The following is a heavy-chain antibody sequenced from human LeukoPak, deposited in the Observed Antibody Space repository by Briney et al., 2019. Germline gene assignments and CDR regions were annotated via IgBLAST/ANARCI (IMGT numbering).Heavy chain of an antibody. CDR2: FDPEDGET. D-gene: IGHD5-18*01. Sequence: ASVKVSCKVSGYTLTELSMHWVRQAPGKGLEWMGGFDPEDGETIYAQKFQGRVTMTEDTSTDTAYMELSSLRSEDTAVYYCATGYSYGYSSDYWGQGTLVTVSS. CDR1: GYTLTELS. J-gene: IGHJ4*02. CDR3: ATGYSYGYSSDY. V-gene: IGHV1-24*01.